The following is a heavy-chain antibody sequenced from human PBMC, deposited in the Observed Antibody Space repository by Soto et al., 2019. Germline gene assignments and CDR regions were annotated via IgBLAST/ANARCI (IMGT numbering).Heavy chain of an antibody. V-gene: IGHV4-30-4*01. Sequence: SETLSLTCSVSGDSISNLDYFWAWIRQPPGQALEYIGYIYKSATTYYNPSFESRVAISVDTSKSQFSLKLTSVTAADTAVYYCAREGGSYDSGGYLIRGAFDIWGQGTMVTVSS. J-gene: IGHJ3*02. CDR3: AREGGSYDSGGYLIRGAFDI. CDR1: GDSISNLDYF. D-gene: IGHD3-22*01. CDR2: IYKSATT.